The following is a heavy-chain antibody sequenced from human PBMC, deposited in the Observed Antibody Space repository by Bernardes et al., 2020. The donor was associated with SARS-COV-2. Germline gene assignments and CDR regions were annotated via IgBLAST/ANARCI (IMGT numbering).Heavy chain of an antibody. CDR2: INHSGST. CDR1: GGSFSGYY. V-gene: IGHV4-34*01. D-gene: IGHD3-22*01. Sequence: SETLSLTCAVYGGSFSGYYWSWIRQTPGKGLEWIGEINHSGSTNYNPSLKSRVTISVDTSKNQFSLKLSSVTAADTAVYYCARVVYDSSGYQDYWGQGTLVTVSS. CDR3: ARVVYDSSGYQDY. J-gene: IGHJ4*02.